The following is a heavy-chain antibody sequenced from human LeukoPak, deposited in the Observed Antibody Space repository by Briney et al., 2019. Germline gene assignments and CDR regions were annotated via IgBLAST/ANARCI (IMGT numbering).Heavy chain of an antibody. Sequence: GRSLRLSCAASGFTFDDYAMHWVRQAPGKGLEWVSAISWNSGSIGYADSVKGRFTISRDNAKNSLYLQMNSLRAEDTALYYCAKGAVANTEYFQHWGQGTLVTVSS. CDR1: GFTFDDYA. D-gene: IGHD6-19*01. CDR2: ISWNSGSI. V-gene: IGHV3-9*01. CDR3: AKGAVANTEYFQH. J-gene: IGHJ1*01.